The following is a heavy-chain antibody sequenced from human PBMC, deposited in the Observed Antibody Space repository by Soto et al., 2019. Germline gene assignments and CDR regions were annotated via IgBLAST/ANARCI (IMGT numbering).Heavy chain of an antibody. D-gene: IGHD2-15*01. CDR2: IYYSGTT. Sequence: QLQLQESGPGLVKPSETLSLTCTVSGDSISSSSYYWGWIRQPPGKGLEWIGSIYYSGTTYYNPSLKSRVTISVDTSKNQFSPKRSSVTAADTAVYYCARHTPAISISDHWGQGTLVTVSS. CDR3: ARHTPAISISDH. CDR1: GDSISSSSYY. V-gene: IGHV4-39*01. J-gene: IGHJ4*02.